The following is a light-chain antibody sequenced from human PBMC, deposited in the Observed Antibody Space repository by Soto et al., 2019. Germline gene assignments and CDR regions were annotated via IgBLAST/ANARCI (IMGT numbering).Light chain of an antibody. CDR3: QQYGSSTWT. J-gene: IGKJ1*01. CDR2: GTS. V-gene: IGKV3-20*01. CDR1: QSVGSY. Sequence: EIVLTQSPVTLSLSPGERATLSCRASQSVGSYLAWYQQKPGQAPSLLIYGTSSRATGIPDRFSGSGSGTDFTLTISRLEPEDFAVYYCQQYGSSTWTFGQGTKVDIK.